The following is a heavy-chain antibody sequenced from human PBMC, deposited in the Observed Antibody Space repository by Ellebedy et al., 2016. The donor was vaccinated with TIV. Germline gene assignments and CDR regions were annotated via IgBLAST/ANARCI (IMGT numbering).Heavy chain of an antibody. CDR3: AKDTYNWNLLGMDV. D-gene: IGHD1-20*01. J-gene: IGHJ6*02. CDR1: GFTFGSYA. V-gene: IGHV3-23*01. Sequence: GGSLRLSCAAAGFTFGSYAISWVRQAPGKGLEWVSAISGSGGSTYYADAVKGRFTISRDNSKNTLYLQMNSQRAEDTAVYYCAKDTYNWNLLGMDVWGQGTTVTVSS. CDR2: ISGSGGST.